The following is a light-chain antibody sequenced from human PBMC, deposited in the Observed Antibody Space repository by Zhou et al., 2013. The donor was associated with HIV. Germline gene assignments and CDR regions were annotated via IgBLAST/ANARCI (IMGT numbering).Light chain of an antibody. CDR3: MQSIQLPPRYT. J-gene: IGKJ2*01. Sequence: DIVMTQSPLSLPVTPGEPASISCRSSQSLLHSNGYNYLDWYLQKPGQSPQLLIYLGSNRASGVPDRFSGSGSGTDCTLKISRVEAEDVGVYYCMQSIQLPPRYTFGQGTKLEIK. CDR2: LGS. CDR1: QSLLHSNGYNY. V-gene: IGKV2-28*01.